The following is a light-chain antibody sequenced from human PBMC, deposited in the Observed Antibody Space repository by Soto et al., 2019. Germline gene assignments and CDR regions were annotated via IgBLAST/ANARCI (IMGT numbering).Light chain of an antibody. CDR2: AAS. V-gene: IGKV1-39*01. CDR3: QQSFSTPT. J-gene: IGKJ1*01. Sequence: DIQMTQPPSSLSASVGDRVTITCRASQSISTYLNWYQHKPGKAPKLLIYAASSLQSGVPSRFSGGGSGTDFTLTISSLQPEDFATYSCQQSFSTPTFGQGTKVEIK. CDR1: QSISTY.